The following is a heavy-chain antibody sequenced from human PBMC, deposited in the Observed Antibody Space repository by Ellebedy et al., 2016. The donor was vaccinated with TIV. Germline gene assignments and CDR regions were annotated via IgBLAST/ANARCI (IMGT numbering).Heavy chain of an antibody. CDR2: IHDGREDT. Sequence: AASVKVSCKASGYTFTFYPIHWVRQAPGQRLQWMGHIHDGREDTKYSQNFQGRVTITRDTSTSTASLELSSLRSEDTGVYYCARQGVVPDAWSALDIWGQGTMVTVSS. V-gene: IGHV1-3*01. J-gene: IGHJ3*02. CDR1: GYTFTFYP. D-gene: IGHD3-3*01. CDR3: ARQGVVPDAWSALDI.